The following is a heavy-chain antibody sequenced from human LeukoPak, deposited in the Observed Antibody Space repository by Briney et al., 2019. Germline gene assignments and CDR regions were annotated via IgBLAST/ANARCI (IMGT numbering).Heavy chain of an antibody. CDR1: GFTFSSYA. J-gene: IGHJ4*02. CDR2: ISGSGGST. V-gene: IGHV3-23*01. CDR3: AKDLGRIAVAGTERDY. D-gene: IGHD6-19*01. Sequence: GGSLRLSCAASGFTFSSYAMSWVRQAPGKGLEWVSAISGSGGSTYYADSVKGRFTISRDNSKNTLYLQTNSLRAEDTAVYYCAKDLGRIAVAGTERDYWGQGTLVTVSS.